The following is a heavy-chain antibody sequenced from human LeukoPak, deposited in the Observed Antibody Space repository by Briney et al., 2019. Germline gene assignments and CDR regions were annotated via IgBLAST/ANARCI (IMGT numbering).Heavy chain of an antibody. CDR1: GGSISSYY. D-gene: IGHD3-9*01. V-gene: IGHV4-59*01. CDR3: ARGGNDILTGYYMRD. J-gene: IGHJ4*02. Sequence: KTSETLSLTCTVSGGSISSYYWSWIRQPPGKGLEWIGYIHYSGSTNYKPSLKSRATISVDTSKNQFSLNLSSVTAADTAVYYCARGGNDILTGYYMRDWGQGTLVTVSS. CDR2: IHYSGST.